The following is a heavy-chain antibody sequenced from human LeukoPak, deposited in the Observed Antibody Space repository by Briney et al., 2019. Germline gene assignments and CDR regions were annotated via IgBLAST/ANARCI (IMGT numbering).Heavy chain of an antibody. CDR2: ISSNGGST. CDR1: GFTFSSYA. V-gene: IGHV3-64*01. D-gene: IGHD3-3*01. Sequence: PGGSLRLSCAASGFTFSSYAMHWVRQAPGKGLEYVSAISSNGGSTYYANSVKGRFTISRDNSKNTLYLQMGSLRAEDMAVYYCARDLSDFWSGYPPPTAFDIWGQGTMVTVSS. CDR3: ARDLSDFWSGYPPPTAFDI. J-gene: IGHJ3*02.